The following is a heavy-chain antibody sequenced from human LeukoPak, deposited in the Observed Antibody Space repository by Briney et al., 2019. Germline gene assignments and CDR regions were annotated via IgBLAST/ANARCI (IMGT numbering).Heavy chain of an antibody. D-gene: IGHD2-8*01. CDR3: AKDTSIGRYCTNGVCSPFDS. CDR2: INDTGATT. J-gene: IGHJ4*02. V-gene: IGHV3-23*01. Sequence: GGSLRLSCAGSGFTFSSYSMSWVRQAPGKGLEWVAAINDTGATTYDADSVKGRFTISRDNSRSTLYLQMNSLRAEDTALYYCAKDTSIGRYCTNGVCSPFDSWGQGTLVTVSS. CDR1: GFTFSSYS.